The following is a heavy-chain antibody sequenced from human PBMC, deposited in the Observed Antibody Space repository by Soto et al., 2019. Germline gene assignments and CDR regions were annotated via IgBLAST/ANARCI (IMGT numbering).Heavy chain of an antibody. CDR2: IYWDDDT. CDR1: GFSLITSGVG. Sequence: QITLKEAGPPLVKPTQTLTLTCSFSGFSLITSGVGVGWIRQPPGKALEWLALIYWDDDTGYSTSLRSRLTITKDTSRNQVVLTMTNMDPADTATYYCAHTMAPRIFDSWGQGTLVTVSS. V-gene: IGHV2-5*02. J-gene: IGHJ4*02. CDR3: AHTMAPRIFDS.